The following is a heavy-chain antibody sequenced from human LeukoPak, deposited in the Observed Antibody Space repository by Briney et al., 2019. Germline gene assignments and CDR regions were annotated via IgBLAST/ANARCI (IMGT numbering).Heavy chain of an antibody. Sequence: GGSLRLSCAASGFTVSSNYMSRVRQAPGKGLEWVSVIYSGGSTYYADSVKGRFTISRDNSKNTLYLQMNSLRAEDTAVYYCARDTTYGFHFDYWGQGTLVTVSS. CDR2: IYSGGST. CDR1: GFTVSSNY. J-gene: IGHJ4*02. V-gene: IGHV3-66*01. D-gene: IGHD3-10*01. CDR3: ARDTTYGFHFDY.